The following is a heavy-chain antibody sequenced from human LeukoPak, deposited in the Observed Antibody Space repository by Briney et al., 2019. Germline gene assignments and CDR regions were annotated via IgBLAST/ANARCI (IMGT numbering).Heavy chain of an antibody. CDR2: ISHTEGT. V-gene: IGHV4-34*01. D-gene: IGHD3-22*01. J-gene: IGHJ5*02. CDR1: GVSINDYY. CDR3: ARIRWGQSGSFFNNP. Sequence: SETLSPTCGVFGVSINDYYWSWIRQSPGKGLGWIGEISHTEGTRYNPSLESRVTMSVGTSENQLSLKLIFVTAADTAVYYCARIRWGQSGSFFNNPGGLGTLVTVSS.